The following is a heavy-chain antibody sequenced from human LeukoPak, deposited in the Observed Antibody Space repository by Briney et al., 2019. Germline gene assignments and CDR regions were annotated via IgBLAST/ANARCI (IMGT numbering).Heavy chain of an antibody. CDR1: GGTFSSYA. CDR2: IIPILGIA. J-gene: IGHJ6*02. Sequence: GASVKVSCKASGGTFSSYAISWVRQAPGQGLEWMGRIIPILGIANYAQKFQGRVTITADKSTSTAYMELSSLRSEDTAVYYCARAGVIAVANYYYGMDVWGQGTTVTVSS. D-gene: IGHD6-19*01. V-gene: IGHV1-69*04. CDR3: ARAGVIAVANYYYGMDV.